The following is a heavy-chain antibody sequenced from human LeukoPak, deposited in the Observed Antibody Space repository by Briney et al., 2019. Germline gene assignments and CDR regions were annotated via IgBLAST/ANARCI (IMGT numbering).Heavy chain of an antibody. Sequence: GGSLRLSCRGSGFKFDDYGMSWVRQAPGKGLEWVSGINWNGGSTGYADSVKGRFTISRDNAKNSLYLQMNSLRAEDTALYYCARGTSSGYVGYWGQGTLVTVSS. V-gene: IGHV3-20*04. CDR3: ARGTSSGYVGY. J-gene: IGHJ4*02. D-gene: IGHD3-22*01. CDR1: GFKFDDYG. CDR2: INWNGGST.